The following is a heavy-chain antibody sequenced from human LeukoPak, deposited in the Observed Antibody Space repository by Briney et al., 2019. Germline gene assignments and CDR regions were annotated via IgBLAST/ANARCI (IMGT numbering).Heavy chain of an antibody. CDR1: GGTFSSYA. CDR2: IIPIFGTA. V-gene: IGHV1-69*13. Sequence: SVKVSCKASGGTFSSYAISWVRQAPGQGLEWMGGIIPIFGTANYAQKFQGRVTITADESTSTAYKELSSLRSEDTAVYYCARDRGIVGAHDAFDIWGQGTMVTVSS. D-gene: IGHD1-26*01. CDR3: ARDRGIVGAHDAFDI. J-gene: IGHJ3*02.